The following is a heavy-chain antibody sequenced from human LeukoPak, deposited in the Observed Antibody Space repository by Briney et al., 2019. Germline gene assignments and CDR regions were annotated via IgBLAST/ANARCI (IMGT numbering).Heavy chain of an antibody. Sequence: SETLSLTCTVSGGSISSHYWNWIRQPQGKGLEWIGYIYYSGSTNYNPSLKSRVTISVDTSKNQFSLKLSSVTAADTAVYYCASGGWYPGYFDYWGQGILVTVSS. CDR1: GGSISSHY. CDR3: ASGGWYPGYFDY. J-gene: IGHJ4*02. D-gene: IGHD6-19*01. CDR2: IYYSGST. V-gene: IGHV4-59*11.